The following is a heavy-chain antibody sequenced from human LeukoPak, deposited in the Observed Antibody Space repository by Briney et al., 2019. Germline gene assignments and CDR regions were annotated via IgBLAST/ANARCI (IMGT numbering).Heavy chain of an antibody. CDR1: GGSISSGGYY. CDR3: ARGADSPGAFDI. V-gene: IGHV4-31*03. J-gene: IGHJ3*02. D-gene: IGHD2-21*01. Sequence: SQTLSLTCTVSGGSISSGGYYWSWIRQHPGKGLEWIGYIYYSGSTYYNPSLKSRVTTSVDTSKNQFSLKLSSVTAADTAVYYCARGADSPGAFDIWGQGTMVTVSS. CDR2: IYYSGST.